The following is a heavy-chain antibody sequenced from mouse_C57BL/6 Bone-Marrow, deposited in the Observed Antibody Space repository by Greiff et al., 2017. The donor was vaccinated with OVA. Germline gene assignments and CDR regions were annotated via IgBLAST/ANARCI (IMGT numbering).Heavy chain of an antibody. CDR2: IDPSDSYT. V-gene: IGHV1-69*01. Sequence: QVQLQQPGAELVMPGASVKLSCKASGYTFTSYWMHWVKQRPGQGLEWIGEIDPSDSYTNYNQKFKGKSTLTVDKSSSTAYMQLSSLTSEDSAVYYCARAGFITTVVLDYWGQGTTLTVS. CDR1: GYTFTSYW. J-gene: IGHJ2*01. CDR3: ARAGFITTVVLDY. D-gene: IGHD1-1*01.